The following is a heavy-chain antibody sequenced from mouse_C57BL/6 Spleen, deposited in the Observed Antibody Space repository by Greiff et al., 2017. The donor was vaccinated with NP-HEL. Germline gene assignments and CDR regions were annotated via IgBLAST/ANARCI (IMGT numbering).Heavy chain of an antibody. V-gene: IGHV1-7*01. Sequence: QVHVKQSGAELAKPGASVKLSCKASGYTFTSYWMHWVKQRPGQGLEWIGYINPSSGYTKYNQKFKDKATLTADKSSSTAYMQLSSLTYEDSAVYYCARGRNWDVGGYWGQGTTLTVSS. CDR1: GYTFTSYW. J-gene: IGHJ2*01. CDR2: INPSSGYT. D-gene: IGHD4-1*01. CDR3: ARGRNWDVGGY.